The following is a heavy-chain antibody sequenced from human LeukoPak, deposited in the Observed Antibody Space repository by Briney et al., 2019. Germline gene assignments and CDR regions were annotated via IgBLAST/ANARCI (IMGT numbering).Heavy chain of an antibody. CDR1: GYTFTSYD. J-gene: IGHJ4*02. D-gene: IGHD1-26*01. CDR3: ARSIVGVRKRNDY. V-gene: IGHV1-8*01. CDR2: MNPNSGHT. Sequence: ASVKVSCKASGYTFTSYDIIWVRQASGQGLEWMGRMNPNSGHTGYAQKFQGRVTMTRTTSISTAYMELTSLTSGDSAVYYCARSIVGVRKRNDYWGQGTLVTVSS.